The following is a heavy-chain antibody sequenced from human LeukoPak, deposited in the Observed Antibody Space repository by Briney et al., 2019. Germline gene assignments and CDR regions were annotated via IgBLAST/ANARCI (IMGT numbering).Heavy chain of an antibody. CDR2: IYYSGST. Sequence: SETLSLTCTVSGGSISSGGYYWSWIRQHPGKGLEWIGYIYYSGSTYYNPSLKSRVTISVDRSKNQFSLKLSSVTAADTAVYYCARADGYSYGLEAFDIWGQGTMVTVSS. J-gene: IGHJ3*02. V-gene: IGHV4-31*03. CDR3: ARADGYSYGLEAFDI. CDR1: GGSISSGGYY. D-gene: IGHD5-18*01.